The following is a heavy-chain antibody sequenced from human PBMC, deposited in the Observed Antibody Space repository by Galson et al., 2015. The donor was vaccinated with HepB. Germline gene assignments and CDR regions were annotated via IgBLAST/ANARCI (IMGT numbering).Heavy chain of an antibody. D-gene: IGHD6-6*01. CDR1: GGTFSSYT. CDR3: ARAPSIAGPLRGYYYYGMDV. V-gene: IGHV1-69*02. CDR2: VIPILGIA. Sequence: SVKVSCKASGGTFSSYTISWVRQAPGQGLEWMGRVIPILGIANYAQKFQGRVTITADKSTSTAYMELSSLRSEDTAVYYCARAPSIAGPLRGYYYYGMDVWGQGTTVTASS. J-gene: IGHJ6*02.